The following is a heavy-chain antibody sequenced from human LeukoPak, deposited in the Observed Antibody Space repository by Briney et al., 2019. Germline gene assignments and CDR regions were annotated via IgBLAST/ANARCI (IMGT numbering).Heavy chain of an antibody. J-gene: IGHJ4*02. V-gene: IGHV3-64*01. CDR3: ARDLRGSNAY. D-gene: IGHD1-26*01. CDR1: GFTFSSYA. Sequence: PGGSLRLSCAASGFTFSSYAMHCVRQAPGKGLEYVSGISSNGGSTNYANSVKGRFTISRDNSKNTLYLQMGSLRVEDMAVYYCARDLRGSNAYWGQGTLVTVSS. CDR2: ISSNGGST.